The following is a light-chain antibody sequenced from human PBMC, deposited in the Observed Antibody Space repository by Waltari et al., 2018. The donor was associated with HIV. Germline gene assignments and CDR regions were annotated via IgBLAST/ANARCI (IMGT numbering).Light chain of an antibody. J-gene: IGKJ1*01. CDR3: QQYGSSPRT. V-gene: IGKV3-20*01. CDR1: QRVSSRY. CDR2: GAS. Sequence: EIVLTQSPGTLSLSPGERATLSCRASQRVSSRYLAWYQQKPSQAHRLLIYGASSRATGIPDMFSGSGSGTDFTLTISRLEPEDFAVYYCQQYGSSPRTFGQGTKVEIK.